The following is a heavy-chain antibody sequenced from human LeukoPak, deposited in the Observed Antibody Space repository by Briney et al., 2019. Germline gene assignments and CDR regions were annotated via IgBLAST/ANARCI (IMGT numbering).Heavy chain of an antibody. CDR3: AKDVVATIHYYFDY. J-gene: IGHJ4*02. CDR1: GFTFSSYA. V-gene: IGHV3-23*01. D-gene: IGHD5-12*01. CDR2: ISGSGGST. Sequence: PGGSLRLSCAASGFTFSSYAMSWVRQAPGKGLEWVSAISGSGGSTYYAGSVKGRFTISRDNSKNTLYLQMNSLRAEDTAVYYCAKDVVATIHYYFDYWGQGTLVTVSS.